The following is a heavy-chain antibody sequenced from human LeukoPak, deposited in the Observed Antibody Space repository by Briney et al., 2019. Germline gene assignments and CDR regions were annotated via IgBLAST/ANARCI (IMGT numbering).Heavy chain of an antibody. CDR1: GYTFTSYG. V-gene: IGHV1-18*01. J-gene: IGHJ6*02. CDR3: ARADCSSTSCYVYYYYYGMDV. D-gene: IGHD2-2*01. CDR2: ISAYNGNT. Sequence: ASVKVSCTASGYTFTSYGISWVRQAPGQGLEWMGRISAYNGNTNYAQKLQGRVTMTTDTSTSTAYMELRSLRSEDTAVYYCARADCSSTSCYVYYYYYGMDVWGQGTTVTVSS.